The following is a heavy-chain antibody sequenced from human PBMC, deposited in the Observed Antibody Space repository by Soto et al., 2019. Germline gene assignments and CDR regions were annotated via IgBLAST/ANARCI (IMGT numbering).Heavy chain of an antibody. V-gene: IGHV4-31*03. Sequence: SETLSLTCTVSGGSISSGGYYWSWIRQHPGKGLEWIGYIYYSGSTYYNPSLKSRVTISVDTSKNQFSLKLSSVTAADPAVYYCARDFVMYPHGKRDCSGGSCYARNAFDIWGQGTMVTVSS. CDR2: IYYSGST. D-gene: IGHD2-15*01. CDR1: GGSISSGGYY. J-gene: IGHJ3*02. CDR3: ARDFVMYPHGKRDCSGGSCYARNAFDI.